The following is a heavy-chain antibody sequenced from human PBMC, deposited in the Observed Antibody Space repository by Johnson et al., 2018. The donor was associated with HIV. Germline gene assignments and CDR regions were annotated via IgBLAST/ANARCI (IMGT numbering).Heavy chain of an antibody. V-gene: IGHV3-11*04. CDR3: ARDRNIVLAMGGPDAFEI. Sequence: QVQLVESGGGLVQPGGSLRLSCAASGFTFSDYYMSWIRQAPGKGLEWVSYISSGTRTIYYADSVKGRFTISRDNAKNSLYLQMNSLRAEDTAVYYCARDRNIVLAMGGPDAFEIWGQGTMVTVSS. D-gene: IGHD2-8*02. J-gene: IGHJ3*02. CDR1: GFTFSDYY. CDR2: ISSGTRTI.